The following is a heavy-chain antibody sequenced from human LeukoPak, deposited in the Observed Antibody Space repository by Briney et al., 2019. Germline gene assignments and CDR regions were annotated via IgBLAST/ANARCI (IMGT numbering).Heavy chain of an antibody. D-gene: IGHD7-27*01. CDR2: IYSGGST. J-gene: IGHJ4*02. Sequence: GGSLRLSCEVSGFTVSSNYMTWVRQAPGKGLGWFSIIYSGGSTYYADSVKGRFAISRDNSKNTLYLQMNSLRAEDTAVFYCARDLTGDAYFDYWGQGTLVTVSS. CDR3: ARDLTGDAYFDY. CDR1: GFTVSSNY. V-gene: IGHV3-66*01.